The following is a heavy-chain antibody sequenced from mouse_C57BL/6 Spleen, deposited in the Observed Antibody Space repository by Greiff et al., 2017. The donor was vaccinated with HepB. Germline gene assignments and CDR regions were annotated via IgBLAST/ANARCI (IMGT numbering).Heavy chain of an antibody. CDR2: IDPSDSET. V-gene: IGHV1-52*01. Sequence: QVQLKQPGAELVRPGSSVKLSCKASGYTFTSYWMHWVKQRPIQGLEWIGNIDPSDSETHYNQKFKDKATLTVDKSSSTAYMQLSSLTSEDSAVSYCASLYDGNWYFDVWGTGTTVTVSS. CDR3: ASLYDGNWYFDV. CDR1: GYTFTSYW. J-gene: IGHJ1*03. D-gene: IGHD2-14*01.